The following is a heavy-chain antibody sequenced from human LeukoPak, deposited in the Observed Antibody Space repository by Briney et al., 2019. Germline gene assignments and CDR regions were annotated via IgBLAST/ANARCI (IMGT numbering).Heavy chain of an antibody. CDR2: ISAYNGNT. Sequence: ASVKVSCKASGYTFTSYGVSWVRQAPGQGLEWMGWISAYNGNTNYAQKLQGRVTMTTDTSTSTAYMELRSLRSDDTAVYYCARGGEHGGNSGWYFDLWGRGTLVTVSS. CDR1: GYTFTSYG. D-gene: IGHD4-23*01. V-gene: IGHV1-18*01. J-gene: IGHJ2*01. CDR3: ARGGEHGGNSGWYFDL.